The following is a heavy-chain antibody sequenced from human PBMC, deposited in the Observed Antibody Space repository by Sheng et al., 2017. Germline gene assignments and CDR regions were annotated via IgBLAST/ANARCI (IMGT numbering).Heavy chain of an antibody. Sequence: QVQLVQSGREVKKPGASVKVSCKASGYTFTTYGISWVRQAPGQGLEWIGWISAYNGDTNYAQRLQGRVTMTTDTSTSTAYMELRSLRSDDTAVYYCVRDLLHCGGDCFSDCFDYWGQGTLVTVSS. CDR3: VRDLLHCGGDCFSDCFDY. J-gene: IGHJ4*02. D-gene: IGHD2-21*01. CDR1: GYTFTTYG. CDR2: ISAYNGDT. V-gene: IGHV1-18*01.